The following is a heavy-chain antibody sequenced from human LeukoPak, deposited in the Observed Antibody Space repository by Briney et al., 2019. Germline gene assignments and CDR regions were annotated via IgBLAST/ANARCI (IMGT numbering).Heavy chain of an antibody. CDR2: ISHSGAT. V-gene: IGHV4-30-2*01. CDR3: ARVYGDYVGAFDI. CDR1: GGSINSGGYS. D-gene: IGHD3-16*01. Sequence: SETLSLTCTVSGGSINSGGYSWSWIRQPPGKGLEWVGYISHSGATYYNPSLKSRVTISVDRSKNQFSLKLSSVTAADAAVYYCARVYGDYVGAFDIWGQGTKVTVSS. J-gene: IGHJ3*02.